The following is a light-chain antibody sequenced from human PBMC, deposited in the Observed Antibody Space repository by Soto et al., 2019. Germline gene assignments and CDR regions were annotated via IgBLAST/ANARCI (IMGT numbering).Light chain of an antibody. Sequence: DIVMTQAPLSLSVTPVEPASISCRSSQILLHSNGYNYLDWYLQKPGQSPKLLIYWASTRQSGVPDRFSGSGSGTDFTLTINSLQAEDVAVYYCQQYYSTPWKFGQGNKGDIK. CDR2: WAS. V-gene: IGKV2-28*01. CDR3: QQYYSTPWK. CDR1: QILLHSNGYNY. J-gene: IGKJ1*01.